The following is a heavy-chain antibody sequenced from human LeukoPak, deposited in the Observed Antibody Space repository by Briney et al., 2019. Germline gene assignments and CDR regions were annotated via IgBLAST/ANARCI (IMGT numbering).Heavy chain of an antibody. D-gene: IGHD5-12*01. CDR3: ARDGGVSGYDLLDY. CDR2: INQDGSEK. Sequence: PGGSLRLSCEASGLTLLYYAFSNYGMHWVRQAPGKGLEWVANINQDGSEKYYVDSVKGRFTISRDNAKDSVYLQMNSLRAEDTAVYYCARDGGVSGYDLLDYWGQGTLVTVSS. J-gene: IGHJ4*02. CDR1: GLTLLYYAFSNYG. V-gene: IGHV3-7*01.